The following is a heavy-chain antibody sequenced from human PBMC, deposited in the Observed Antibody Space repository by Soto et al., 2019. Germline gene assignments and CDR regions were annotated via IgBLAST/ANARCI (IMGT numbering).Heavy chain of an antibody. V-gene: IGHV1-3*01. CDR3: ARVSTVTTHYYYYGMDV. Sequence: QVQLVQSGAEVKKPGASVKVSCKASGYTFTSYAMHWVRQAPGQRLEWMGWINAGNGNTKYSQKFQGRVTITRDTSXSXXYMELSSLRSEDTAVYYCARVSTVTTHYYYYGMDVWGQGTTVTVSS. CDR1: GYTFTSYA. J-gene: IGHJ6*02. CDR2: INAGNGNT. D-gene: IGHD4-17*01.